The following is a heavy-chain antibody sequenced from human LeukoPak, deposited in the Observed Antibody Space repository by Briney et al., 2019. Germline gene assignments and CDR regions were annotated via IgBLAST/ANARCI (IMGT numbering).Heavy chain of an antibody. Sequence: GGSLRLSCAASGFTFSTYAMTWVRQAPGKGLEWVSSISASADRTYYADSVKGRFTISRDNSKNTLDLQMNSLRAEDTAVFYCAKGGHKGDFFDYWGQGSLVTVSS. CDR2: ISASADRT. CDR1: GFTFSTYA. D-gene: IGHD2-21*01. J-gene: IGHJ4*02. V-gene: IGHV3-23*01. CDR3: AKGGHKGDFFDY.